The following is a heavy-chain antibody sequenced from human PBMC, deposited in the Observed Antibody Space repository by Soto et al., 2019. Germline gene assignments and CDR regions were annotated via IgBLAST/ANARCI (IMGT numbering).Heavy chain of an antibody. Sequence: PSQTLSLTCAISGDSVSSNSAAWNWIRQSPSRGLEWLGRTYYRSKWYNDYAVSVKSRITINPDTSKNQFSLQLNSVTPEDTAAYYCARAGTEYSYGLWYFDYWGQGTLVTVSS. V-gene: IGHV6-1*01. D-gene: IGHD5-18*01. J-gene: IGHJ4*02. CDR2: TYYRSKWYN. CDR3: ARAGTEYSYGLWYFDY. CDR1: GDSVSSNSAA.